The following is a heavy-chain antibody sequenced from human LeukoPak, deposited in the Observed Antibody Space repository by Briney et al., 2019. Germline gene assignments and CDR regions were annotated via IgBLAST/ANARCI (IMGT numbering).Heavy chain of an antibody. CDR2: IRYDGSNK. CDR3: AKDLEYYYGSGPDY. CDR1: GFTFSSYG. V-gene: IGHV3-30*02. Sequence: PGGSLRLSCAASGFTFSSYGMHWVRQAPGKGLEWGAFIRYDGSNKYYADSVKGRFTISRDNSKNTLYLQMNSLRAEDTAVYYCAKDLEYYYGSGPDYWGQGTLVTVSS. J-gene: IGHJ4*02. D-gene: IGHD3-10*01.